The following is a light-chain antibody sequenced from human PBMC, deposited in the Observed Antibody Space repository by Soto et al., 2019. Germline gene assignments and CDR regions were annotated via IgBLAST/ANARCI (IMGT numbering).Light chain of an antibody. CDR2: DVS. J-gene: IGLJ1*01. CDR3: CSYAGSYTWV. Sequence: QSALTQPRSVSGSPGQSVTISCTGTSSDVGGYNYVSWYQQHPGKAPKLMIYDVSKRPSGVPDRFSGFTSGNTASLTISWLQAEDEADYYCCSYAGSYTWVFGTGTKVTVL. V-gene: IGLV2-11*01. CDR1: SSDVGGYNY.